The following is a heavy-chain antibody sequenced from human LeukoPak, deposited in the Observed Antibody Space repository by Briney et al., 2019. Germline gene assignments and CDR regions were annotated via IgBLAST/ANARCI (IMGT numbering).Heavy chain of an antibody. D-gene: IGHD3-22*01. CDR3: ARDQYYYDSSGYYYLGY. CDR2: IYYSGST. V-gene: IGHV4-59*12. Sequence: SETLSLTCTVSGGSISSYYWSWIRQPPGKGLEWIGYIYYSGSTNYNPSLKSRVTISVDTSKNQFSLKLSSVTAADTAVYYCARDQYYYDSSGYYYLGYWGQGTLVTVSS. J-gene: IGHJ4*02. CDR1: GGSISSYY.